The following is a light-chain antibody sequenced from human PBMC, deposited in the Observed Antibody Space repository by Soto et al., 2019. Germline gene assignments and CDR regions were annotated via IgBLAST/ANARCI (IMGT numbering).Light chain of an antibody. CDR2: EVS. Sequence: QSVLTQPPSASGSPGRSVTISCTGTSSDVGGYNYVSWYQQHPGKAPKLMIYEVSKRPSGVPDRFSGSKSGNTASLTVSGLQAEDEADYYCSSYAGSNSYVFGTGTKVTVL. CDR3: SSYAGSNSYV. J-gene: IGLJ1*01. V-gene: IGLV2-8*01. CDR1: SSDVGGYNY.